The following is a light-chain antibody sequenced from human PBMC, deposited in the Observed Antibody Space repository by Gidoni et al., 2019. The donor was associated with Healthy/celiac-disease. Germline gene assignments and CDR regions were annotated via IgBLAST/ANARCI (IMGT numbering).Light chain of an antibody. CDR3: QQYKNWPPIT. V-gene: IGKV3-15*01. J-gene: IGKJ4*01. CDR2: GAS. CDR1: QSVSSN. Sequence: IVMTQSLATLSVSPGERATLSCRASQSVSSNLAWYQQKPGQAPRLLIYGASTRATGIPARFSGSGSGTEFTLTISSLQSEDFAVYYCQQYKNWPPITFGGXTKVEIK.